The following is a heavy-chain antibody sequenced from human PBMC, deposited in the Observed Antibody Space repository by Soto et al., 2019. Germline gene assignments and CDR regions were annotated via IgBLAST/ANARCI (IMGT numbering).Heavy chain of an antibody. Sequence: SETLSLTCTVSGGSISSSSYYWGWIRQPPGKGLEWIGSIYYSGSTYYNPSLKSRVTISVDTSKNQFSLKLSSVTAADTAVYYCARLEGLTGYYFGYWGQGTLVTVSS. CDR3: ARLEGLTGYYFGY. V-gene: IGHV4-39*01. D-gene: IGHD3-9*01. CDR1: GGSISSSSYY. J-gene: IGHJ4*02. CDR2: IYYSGST.